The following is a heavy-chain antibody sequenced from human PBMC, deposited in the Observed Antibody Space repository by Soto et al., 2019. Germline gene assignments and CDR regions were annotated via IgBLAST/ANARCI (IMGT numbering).Heavy chain of an antibody. CDR2: IYYSGNT. CDR3: AQALVFTGGDGFDI. V-gene: IGHV4-31*02. D-gene: IGHD1-1*01. Sequence: QVRLQEWGPGLVKPSQTLSLKCSVSGGSITTGGRYWSWIRQLPGKGLEWIGDIYYSGNTYYNASLKRRYAISVEAAKNQFSLTLSYVTAADTAVYYWAQALVFTGGDGFDIWGQGRLVTVSS. J-gene: IGHJ3*02. CDR1: GGSITTGGRY.